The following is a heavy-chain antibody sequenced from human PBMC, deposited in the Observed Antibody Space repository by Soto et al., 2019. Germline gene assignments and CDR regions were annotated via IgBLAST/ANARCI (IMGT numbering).Heavy chain of an antibody. CDR1: GFTFSSYW. J-gene: IGHJ4*02. Sequence: ELQLVESGGGLVQPGGSLRLSCAASGFTFSSYWMHWVRQAPGKGLLWVSRINRDGSTTDYADSVKGRITISRDNAKNAVYLEMNSLRAEDTAVYYCARESEDLTSNFDYWGQGTLVTVSS. CDR3: ARESEDLTSNFDY. V-gene: IGHV3-74*01. CDR2: INRDGSTT.